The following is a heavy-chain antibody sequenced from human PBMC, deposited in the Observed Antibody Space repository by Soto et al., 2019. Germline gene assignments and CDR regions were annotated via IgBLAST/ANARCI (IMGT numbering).Heavy chain of an antibody. J-gene: IGHJ3*02. V-gene: IGHV4-38-2*01. D-gene: IGHD7-27*01. CDR1: GYSISSGYY. CDR2: IYHSGST. Sequence: PSETLSLTCAVSGYSISSGYYWGLIRQPPGKGLEWIGGIYHSGSTYYNPSLKSRVTISVDTSKNQFSLKLSSVPAADTAVYYCARQSKWGAFDIWSQGTMVTVSS. CDR3: ARQSKWGAFDI.